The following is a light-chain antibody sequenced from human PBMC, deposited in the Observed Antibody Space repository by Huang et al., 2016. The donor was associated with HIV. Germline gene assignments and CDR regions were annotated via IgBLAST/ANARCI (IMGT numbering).Light chain of an antibody. Sequence: EIVLTQSPGTLSLSPGERATLSCRASQSVSSRNLAWYQQKTGQAPRLLIYGASSRAAGIPDRFSGSGSGTDFTLTISSLEPEDFALYFCQQYGRSPITFGGGTKVEI. CDR3: QQYGRSPIT. CDR2: GAS. V-gene: IGKV3-20*01. CDR1: QSVSSRN. J-gene: IGKJ4*01.